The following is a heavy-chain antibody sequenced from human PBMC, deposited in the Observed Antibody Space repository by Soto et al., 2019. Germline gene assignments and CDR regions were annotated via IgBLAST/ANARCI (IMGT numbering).Heavy chain of an antibody. Sequence: SETLSLTCTVSGGSISSSSYFWGWIRQPPGKGLEWIGFIYYSGSINYNPSFESRVAISVDTSKNQFSLNLTSVTAADTAVYYCARGSLWFGALGADDPWGQGTLVTVSS. CDR2: IYYSGSI. V-gene: IGHV4-61*05. D-gene: IGHD3-10*01. CDR3: ARGSLWFGALGADDP. CDR1: GGSISSSSYF. J-gene: IGHJ5*02.